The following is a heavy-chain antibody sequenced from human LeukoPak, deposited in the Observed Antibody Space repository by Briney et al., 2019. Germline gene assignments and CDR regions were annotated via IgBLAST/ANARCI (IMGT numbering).Heavy chain of an antibody. CDR2: ISGSGGST. CDR3: ARARGGPSYYYYGMDV. J-gene: IGHJ6*02. Sequence: GGSLRLSCAASGFTFSSYAMSWVRQAPGKGLEWVSAISGSGGSTYYADSVKGRFTISRDNSKNTLYLQMNSLRAEDTAVYYCARARGGPSYYYYGMDVWGQGTTVTVSS. D-gene: IGHD3-10*01. CDR1: GFTFSSYA. V-gene: IGHV3-23*01.